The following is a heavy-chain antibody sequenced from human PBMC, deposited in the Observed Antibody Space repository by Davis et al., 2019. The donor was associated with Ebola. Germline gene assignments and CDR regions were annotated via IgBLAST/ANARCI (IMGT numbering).Heavy chain of an antibody. J-gene: IGHJ4*02. CDR1: GFTFSAYG. CDR3: AKAMGATGGPDY. Sequence: PGGSLRLSCTASGFTFSAYGMHWVRQAPGKGLEWVASIHHDGNNKYSIDSVKGRFTISRDNSKNTRYLQVNSLRDEDTALYYCAKAMGATGGPDYWGQGTLVTVSS. CDR2: IHHDGNNK. V-gene: IGHV3-30*02. D-gene: IGHD1-26*01.